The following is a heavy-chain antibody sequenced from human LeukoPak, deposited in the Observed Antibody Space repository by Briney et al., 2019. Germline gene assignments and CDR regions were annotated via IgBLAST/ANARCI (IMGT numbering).Heavy chain of an antibody. Sequence: GGSLRLSCTASGFTLWSAWIHWVRHVPGQGLEWVSRISPEGDKSYVNSVKGRFTVSRDIGANTVFLEMKSLRVEDTSMYYCVRVLKVMGSGWYEDAFDMWGQGTMVTVSS. J-gene: IGHJ3*02. CDR3: VRVLKVMGSGWYEDAFDM. CDR2: ISPEGDK. D-gene: IGHD6-13*01. CDR1: GFTLWSAW. V-gene: IGHV3-74*01.